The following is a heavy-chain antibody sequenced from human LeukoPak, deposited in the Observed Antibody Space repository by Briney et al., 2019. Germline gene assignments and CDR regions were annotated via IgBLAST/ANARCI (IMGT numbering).Heavy chain of an antibody. J-gene: IGHJ4*02. CDR1: GYTFTSYY. CDR3: ATGHDYLDFDY. Sequence: ASVKVSCKASGYTFTSYYMHWVRQAPGQGLEWMGIINPSGGRTNYAQAFQGRVTMTRDTSTSTVYMELSSLRSEDTAVYYCATGHDYLDFDYWGQGTLVTVSS. CDR2: INPSGGRT. V-gene: IGHV1-46*01. D-gene: IGHD4-11*01.